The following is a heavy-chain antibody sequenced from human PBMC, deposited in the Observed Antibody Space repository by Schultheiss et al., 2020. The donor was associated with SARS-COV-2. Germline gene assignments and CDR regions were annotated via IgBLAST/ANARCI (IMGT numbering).Heavy chain of an antibody. CDR2: ILGSGDNT. J-gene: IGHJ4*02. V-gene: IGHV3-23*01. Sequence: GGSLRLSCAASGFTFSSYAMSWVRQAPGKGLEWVSGILGSGDNTYYAGSVKGRLTISRDNSKNILYLQMNSLRAKDTALYYCAKGLGYFFDYWGQGTLVTVSS. CDR3: AKGLGYFFDY. CDR1: GFTFSSYA. D-gene: IGHD1-26*01.